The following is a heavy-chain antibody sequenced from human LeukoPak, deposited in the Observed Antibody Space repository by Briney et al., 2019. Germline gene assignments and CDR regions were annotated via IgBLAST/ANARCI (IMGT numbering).Heavy chain of an antibody. Sequence: GGSLRLSCAASGFTFSSYEMNWVRQAPGKGLEWVSYISSSGSTIYYADTVKGRFTISRDNAKNSLYLQMNSLRAEDTAVYYCARSHSGLNFDYWGQGTLVTVSS. V-gene: IGHV3-48*03. CDR1: GFTFSSYE. J-gene: IGHJ4*02. D-gene: IGHD1-14*01. CDR2: ISSSGSTI. CDR3: ARSHSGLNFDY.